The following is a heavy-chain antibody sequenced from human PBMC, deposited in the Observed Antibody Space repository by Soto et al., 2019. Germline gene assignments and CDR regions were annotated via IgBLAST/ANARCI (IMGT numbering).Heavy chain of an antibody. V-gene: IGHV2-5*02. CDR3: AMDATMQNYYYGKEV. CDR1: GFSLSNNGVG. Sequence: QITLKESGPTLVKPTQTLTLTCAFSGFSLSNNGVGVAWIRQPPGKALEWLACLYWDDDKRYRPSLKSRLTITRDTSKTQVVLAMTNMDPMDTATYYCAMDATMQNYYYGKEVWGQGTTVTVSS. J-gene: IGHJ6*02. CDR2: LYWDDDK. D-gene: IGHD2-2*03.